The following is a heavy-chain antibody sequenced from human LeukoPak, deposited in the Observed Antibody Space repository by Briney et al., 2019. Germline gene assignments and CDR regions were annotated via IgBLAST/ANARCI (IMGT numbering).Heavy chain of an antibody. CDR1: GGSFSGYY. V-gene: IGHV4-34*01. J-gene: IGHJ3*02. CDR2: INHSGST. D-gene: IGHD3-16*01. CDR3: ARTLGALSAFDI. Sequence: PSETLSLTCAVYGGSFSGYYWSWIRQPPGKGLEWIGEINHSGSTNYNPSLKSRVTISVDTSKNQFSLKLSSVTAADTAVYYCARTLGALSAFDIWGQGTMVTVSS.